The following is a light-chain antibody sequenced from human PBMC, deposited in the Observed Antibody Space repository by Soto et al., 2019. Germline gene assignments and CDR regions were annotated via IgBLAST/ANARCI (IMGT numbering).Light chain of an antibody. CDR2: EVT. CDR3: NSYTSSFTWV. CDR1: SSDVGGHNF. Sequence: QSALTQPASVSASPGQSITISCTGTSSDVGGHNFVSWYQQHPGKAPKLMIYEVTNRPSGVSDRFSGSKSGNTASLTISGLQAEDEADYYCNSYTSSFTWVFGGGTKVTVL. J-gene: IGLJ2*01. V-gene: IGLV2-14*01.